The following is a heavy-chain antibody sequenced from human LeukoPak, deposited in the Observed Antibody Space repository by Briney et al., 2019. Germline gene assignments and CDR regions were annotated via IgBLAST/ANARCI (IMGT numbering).Heavy chain of an antibody. V-gene: IGHV3-7*01. D-gene: IGHD5-12*01. CDR3: ARDRGYQMVDP. Sequence: PGGSLRLSCAASGFTFSSYWMSWVRQAPGKGLEWVAIIKQDGSEKYYVDSVKGRFTISRDNAKNSLYLQMNSLTAEDTAVYYCARDRGYQMVDPWGQGTLVTASS. CDR2: IKQDGSEK. CDR1: GFTFSSYW. J-gene: IGHJ5*02.